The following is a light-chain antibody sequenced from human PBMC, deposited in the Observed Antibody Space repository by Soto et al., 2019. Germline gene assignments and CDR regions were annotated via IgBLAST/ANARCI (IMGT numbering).Light chain of an antibody. CDR3: QHLNSYPIT. V-gene: IGKV1D-16*01. CDR2: AAS. J-gene: IGKJ5*01. CDR1: QGISSW. Sequence: DVHMTQSPSTLSASVGYRITITCRASQGISSWLAWYQQKQEKAPKSLIYAASSLQSGVPSRFSGSGYGTDFNLTISSLQPEDFATYYCQHLNSYPITFGQGTRLEIK.